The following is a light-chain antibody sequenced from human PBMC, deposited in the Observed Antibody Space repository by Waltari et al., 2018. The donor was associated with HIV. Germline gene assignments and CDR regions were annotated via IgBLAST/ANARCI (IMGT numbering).Light chain of an antibody. J-gene: IGKJ4*01. CDR3: QQSHSGFPLT. Sequence: DIQMTQSPSSLSASVGDSVTITCRARQSITTHVNMYVNWYQQRPGKAPKLLVYGASILHSGVPSRFSATRSETDFSLTISGLQPEDFATYYCQQSHSGFPLTFGGGTKVEI. CDR1: QSITTHVNMY. CDR2: GAS. V-gene: IGKV1-39*01.